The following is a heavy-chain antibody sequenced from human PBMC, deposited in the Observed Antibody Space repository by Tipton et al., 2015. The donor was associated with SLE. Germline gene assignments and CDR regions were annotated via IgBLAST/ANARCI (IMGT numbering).Heavy chain of an antibody. V-gene: IGHV3-49*04. CDR2: IRSKAYGGTT. J-gene: IGHJ4*02. D-gene: IGHD3-3*01. Sequence: SLRLSCTASGFTFGDYAMSWVRQAPGKGLEWVGFIRSKAYGGTTEYAASVKGRFTISRDDSKSIAYLQMNSLKTEDTAVYYCTSLLPPWSGYHIDYWGQGTLVTVSS. CDR3: TSLLPPWSGYHIDY. CDR1: GFTFGDYA.